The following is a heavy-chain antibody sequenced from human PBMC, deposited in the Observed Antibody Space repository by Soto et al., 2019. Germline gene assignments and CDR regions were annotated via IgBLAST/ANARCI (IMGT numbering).Heavy chain of an antibody. CDR3: ARSKTGWFFEFNDY. V-gene: IGHV3-11*01. D-gene: IGHD2-15*01. Sequence: QVQLVESGGGLVKPGGSLRLSCAASVFTFSDYYMSWIRQAPGKGLEWVSNISSSGRTIYYADSVKGRFTISRDNAMNSLYLQMNSLRAEDTAVYYCARSKTGWFFEFNDYWGQGTLVTVSS. CDR2: ISSSGRTI. J-gene: IGHJ4*02. CDR1: VFTFSDYY.